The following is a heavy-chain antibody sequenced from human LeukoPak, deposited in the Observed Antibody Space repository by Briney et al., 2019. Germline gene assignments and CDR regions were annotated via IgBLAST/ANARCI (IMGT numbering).Heavy chain of an antibody. CDR3: ARGIAAAGLSH. CDR2: IYHSGST. D-gene: IGHD6-13*01. J-gene: IGHJ4*02. V-gene: IGHV4-30-2*01. Sequence: SQTLSLTCAVSGGSISSGGYSWSWIRQPPGKGLEWIGYIYHSGSTYYNPSLKSRVTISVDRSKNQSSLKLSSVTAADTAVYYCARGIAAAGLSHWGQGTLVTVSS. CDR1: GGSISSGGYS.